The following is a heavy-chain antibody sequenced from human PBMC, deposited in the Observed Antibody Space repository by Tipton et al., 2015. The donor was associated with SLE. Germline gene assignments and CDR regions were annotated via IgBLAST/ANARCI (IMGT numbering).Heavy chain of an antibody. Sequence: LRLSCAVYGGSFSGYYWSWIRQPPGKGLEWIGEINHSGSTNYNPSLKSRVTISVDTSKNQFSLKLSSVTAADTAVYYCARDFSSMTGAFDIWGQGTMVTVSS. V-gene: IGHV4-34*01. CDR2: INHSGST. J-gene: IGHJ3*02. D-gene: IGHD3-9*01. CDR1: GGSFSGYY. CDR3: ARDFSSMTGAFDI.